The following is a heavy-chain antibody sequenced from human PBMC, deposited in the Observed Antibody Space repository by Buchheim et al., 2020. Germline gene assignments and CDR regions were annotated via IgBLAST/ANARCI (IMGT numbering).Heavy chain of an antibody. CDR3: ARGYYDSSGYWNYYYYGMDV. D-gene: IGHD3-22*01. Sequence: EVQLVESGGGLVQPGGSLRLSCAASGFTFSSYWMHWVRQAPGKGLVWVSRINSDGSSTSYADSVKGRFTISRDNAKNTLYLQMNSLRAEDTAVYYCARGYYDSSGYWNYYYYGMDVWGQGTT. CDR2: INSDGSST. V-gene: IGHV3-74*01. CDR1: GFTFSSYW. J-gene: IGHJ6*02.